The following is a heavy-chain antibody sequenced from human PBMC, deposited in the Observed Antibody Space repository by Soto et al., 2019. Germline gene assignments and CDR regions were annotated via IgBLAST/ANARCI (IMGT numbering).Heavy chain of an antibody. D-gene: IGHD3-10*01. CDR1: GFTFSIYC. V-gene: IGHV3-30*18. CDR2: ISYDGSNK. J-gene: IGHJ6*01. Sequence: PGGSLRLASAASGFTFSIYCMHWVPQAPGKGLEWVAVISYDGSNKYYADSVKGRFTISRDNSKNTLYLQMNSLRAEDTAVYYCAKDRGTMVRGVINYYGMDVWGQGTTVTVSS. CDR3: AKDRGTMVRGVINYYGMDV.